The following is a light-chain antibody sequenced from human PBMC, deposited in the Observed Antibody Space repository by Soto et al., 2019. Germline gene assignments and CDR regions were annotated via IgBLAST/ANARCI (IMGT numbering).Light chain of an antibody. V-gene: IGKV1-5*03. J-gene: IGKJ1*01. CDR1: HSISSW. CDR3: QQYNSYSWT. Sequence: DIQMTQSPSTLSASVGDRVTITCRAIHSISSWLAWYQQKPGKAPKLLIYKASSLESGVPSRFSGSGSGTEFTLTISILQPDDFATYYCQQYNSYSWTFGQGTKVEIK. CDR2: KAS.